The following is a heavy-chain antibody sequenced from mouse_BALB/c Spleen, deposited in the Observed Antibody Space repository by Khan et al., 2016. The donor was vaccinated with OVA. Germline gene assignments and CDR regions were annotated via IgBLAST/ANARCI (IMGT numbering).Heavy chain of an antibody. V-gene: IGHV2-2*02. CDR2: IWSGGST. J-gene: IGHJ3*01. Sequence: VQLQESGPGLVQPSQTLSITCTVSGFSLTTYGVHWVRQSPGKGLEWLGVIWSGGSTDYNAAFISSLSTSKDSSKSHVFFQMNSLQVNDTAIYYCARNYDYDEGLAYWGQGTLVTVSA. CDR3: ARNYDYDEGLAY. D-gene: IGHD2-4*01. CDR1: GFSLTTYG.